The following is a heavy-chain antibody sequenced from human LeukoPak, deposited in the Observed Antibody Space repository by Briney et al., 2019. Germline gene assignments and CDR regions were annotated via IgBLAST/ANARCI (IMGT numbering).Heavy chain of an antibody. V-gene: IGHV1-8*03. CDR1: GYTPSNYA. Sequence: GASVKVSCKASGYTPSNYAINWGPQATGQGLEWMGWMNPNSANTGYAQKFQGRVTITRNTSISTAYMELSSLRSEDTAVYYCARGLRFTTGRHVTGYYSDYWGQGTLVTVSS. J-gene: IGHJ4*02. CDR3: ARGLRFTTGRHVTGYYSDY. CDR2: MNPNSANT. D-gene: IGHD3-3*01.